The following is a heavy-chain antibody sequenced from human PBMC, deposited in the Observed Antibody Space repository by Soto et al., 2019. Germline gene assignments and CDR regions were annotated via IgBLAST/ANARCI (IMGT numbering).Heavy chain of an antibody. D-gene: IGHD5-18*01. CDR2: ISGGGGGT. CDR3: AKIPPGYTYGYFYFDY. Sequence: GGSLRLSWAASGFTLSSYAGSWVRQAPGKGLEWVSAISGGGGGTYYADSVKGRFTISRDNSRNTLHLQMSSLRAEDTAVYYCAKIPPGYTYGYFYFDYWGQGTLVTVSS. V-gene: IGHV3-23*01. CDR1: GFTLSSYA. J-gene: IGHJ4*02.